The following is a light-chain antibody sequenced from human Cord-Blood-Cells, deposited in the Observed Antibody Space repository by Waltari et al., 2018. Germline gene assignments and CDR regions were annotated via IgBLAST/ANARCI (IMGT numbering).Light chain of an antibody. CDR3: QQYGSSPPFT. CDR1: QSVSSSH. CDR2: GAS. Sequence: EIVLTQSPGTLSLSPGERATLSCRASQSVSSSHLAWYQQKPGQAPSLLIYGASSSASGIPDRFSGRWSGTDFTRTISRLDPEDFAVYYCQQYGSSPPFTFGPGTKVDIK. V-gene: IGKV3-20*01. J-gene: IGKJ3*01.